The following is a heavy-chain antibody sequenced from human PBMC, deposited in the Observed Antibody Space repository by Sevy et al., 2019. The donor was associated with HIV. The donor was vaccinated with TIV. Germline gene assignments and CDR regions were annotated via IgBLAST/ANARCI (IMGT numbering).Heavy chain of an antibody. Sequence: SETLSLTCAVYGGSFSGYYWSWIRQPPGKGLEWIGEINHSGSTNYNPSLKSRVTISVDTSKNQFSLKLSSVTAADTAVYYCARGKSPAYYYGSGSQQRAQGDPWGQGTLVTVSS. CDR3: ARGKSPAYYYGSGSQQRAQGDP. V-gene: IGHV4-34*01. D-gene: IGHD3-10*01. CDR2: INHSGST. J-gene: IGHJ5*02. CDR1: GGSFSGYY.